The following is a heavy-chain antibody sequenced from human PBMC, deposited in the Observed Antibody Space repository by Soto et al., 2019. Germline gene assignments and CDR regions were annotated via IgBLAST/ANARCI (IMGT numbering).Heavy chain of an antibody. V-gene: IGHV3-9*01. CDR3: AKDRGSSWYLAFDI. D-gene: IGHD6-13*01. J-gene: IGHJ3*02. CDR1: GFTFDDYA. Sequence: SGGSLRLSCAASGFTFDDYAMHWVRQAPGKGLEWVSGISWNSGSIGYADSVKGRFTISRDNAKNSLYLQMNSLRAEDTALYYCAKDRGSSWYLAFDIWGQGTMVTV. CDR2: ISWNSGSI.